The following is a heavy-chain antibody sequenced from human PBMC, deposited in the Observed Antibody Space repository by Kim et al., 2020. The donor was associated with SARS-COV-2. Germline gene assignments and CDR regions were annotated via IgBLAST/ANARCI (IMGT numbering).Heavy chain of an antibody. D-gene: IGHD1-26*01. V-gene: IGHV3-7*03. CDR2: IKQDAGEK. Sequence: GRSLRLSCAASGFTFSSYWMSWVRQAPGKGLEWVANIKQDAGEKLYVASVNGRFTISRDNAKNSLFLQMNSLRVEDTAVYYCARDLSRQWDGFIDYWGQGTLVTVSS. CDR1: GFTFSSYW. J-gene: IGHJ4*02. CDR3: ARDLSRQWDGFIDY.